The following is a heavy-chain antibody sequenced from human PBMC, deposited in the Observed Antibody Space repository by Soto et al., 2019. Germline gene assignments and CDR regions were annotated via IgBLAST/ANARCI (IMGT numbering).Heavy chain of an antibody. V-gene: IGHV4-30-4*01. D-gene: IGHD3-22*01. CDR1: SGSISSGDYY. CDR3: ARGVWDTSGYYPYYFDY. Sequence: SETLSLTCTVSSGSISSGDYYWSWIRQPPGKGLEWIGYIYYSGSTYYNPSLKSRVTISVDTSKNQFSLRLSSVTVADTAVYYCARGVWDTSGYYPYYFDYSGQATLVTVSS. CDR2: IYYSGST. J-gene: IGHJ4*02.